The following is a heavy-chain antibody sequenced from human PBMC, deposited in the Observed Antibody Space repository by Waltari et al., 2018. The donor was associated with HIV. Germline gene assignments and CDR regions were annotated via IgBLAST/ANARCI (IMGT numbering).Heavy chain of an antibody. J-gene: IGHJ4*02. CDR2: IISSSSYI. V-gene: IGHV3-21*01. CDR3: ARDKAITMIVGYYFDY. Sequence: EVQLVESGGGLVKPGGSLRLSCAASGFTFSRYSMNWVRQAPGKGLEWVSSIISSSSYISYADSVKGRFTISRDNAKNSLYLQMNSLRAEDTAVYYCARDKAITMIVGYYFDYWGQGTLVTVSS. CDR1: GFTFSRYS. D-gene: IGHD3-22*01.